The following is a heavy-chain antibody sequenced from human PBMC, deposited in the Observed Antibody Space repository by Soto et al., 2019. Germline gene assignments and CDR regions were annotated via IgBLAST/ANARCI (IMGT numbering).Heavy chain of an antibody. CDR1: GGSISSGDYY. V-gene: IGHV4-30-4*01. CDR2: IYYSGST. J-gene: IGHJ6*02. Sequence: SETLSLTCSVSGGSISSGDYYWSWIRQPPGKGLEWIGYIYYSGSTYYNPSLKSRVTISVDTSKNQFSLKLSSVTAADTAVYYCARGHYYDSSGYPSSYGMDVWGQGTTVTVSS. CDR3: ARGHYYDSSGYPSSYGMDV. D-gene: IGHD3-22*01.